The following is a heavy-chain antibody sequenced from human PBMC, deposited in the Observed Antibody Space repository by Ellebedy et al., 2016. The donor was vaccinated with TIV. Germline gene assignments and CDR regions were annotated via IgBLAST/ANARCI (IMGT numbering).Heavy chain of an antibody. CDR3: ARDQISGTDFYYYGMDV. V-gene: IGHV3-33*08. D-gene: IGHD1-20*01. J-gene: IGHJ6*02. CDR1: GFILANHG. CDR2: MYFDGSDK. Sequence: GGSLRLSCAGSGFILANHGMHWVRQAPGKGLEWVAVMYFDGSDKSYADSVKGRFTISRDDSKNTIYLQMNSLRPEDTAVYFCARDQISGTDFYYYGMDVWGQGTTVTVSS.